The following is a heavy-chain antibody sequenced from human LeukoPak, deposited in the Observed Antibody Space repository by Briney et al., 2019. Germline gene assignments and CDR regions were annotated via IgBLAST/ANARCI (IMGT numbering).Heavy chain of an antibody. CDR3: ARVDYYGSGSSDY. J-gene: IGHJ4*02. V-gene: IGHV4-61*01. CDR1: GGSFSSGSYY. CDR2: IYYSGST. Sequence: SETLSLTCAVYGGSFSSGSYYWSWIRQPPGKGLEWIGYIYYSGSTNYNPSLKSRVTISVDTSKNQFSLKLSSVTSADTAVYYCARVDYYGSGSSDYWGQGTLVTVSS. D-gene: IGHD3-10*01.